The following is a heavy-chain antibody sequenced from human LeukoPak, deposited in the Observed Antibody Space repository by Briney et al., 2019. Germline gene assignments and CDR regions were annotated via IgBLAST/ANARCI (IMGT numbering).Heavy chain of an antibody. D-gene: IGHD3-9*01. J-gene: IGHJ5*02. CDR3: ARDYLHYDILTGYGP. Sequence: GGSLRLSCAASGFTFSSYSMNWVRQAPGKGLEWVSSISSSSSYIYYADSVKGRFTISRDNAKNSLYLQMNSLRAEDTAVYYCARDYLHYDILTGYGPWGQGTLVTVSS. CDR2: ISSSSSYI. V-gene: IGHV3-21*01. CDR1: GFTFSSYS.